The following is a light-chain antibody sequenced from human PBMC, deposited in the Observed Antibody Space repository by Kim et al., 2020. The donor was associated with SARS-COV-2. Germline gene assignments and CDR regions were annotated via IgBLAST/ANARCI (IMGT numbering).Light chain of an antibody. CDR1: SVGSKR. V-gene: IGLV3-21*04. Sequence: SYELTQPPSVSEAPGKTASIPCGGDSVGSKRVHWYQQRPGQAPVLVIYYDSDRPSGIPERFSGSNSGNTATLTISRVEAVDEADYYCQVWDTSSYHVVFGGGTQLTVL. J-gene: IGLJ2*01. CDR3: QVWDTSSYHVV. CDR2: YDS.